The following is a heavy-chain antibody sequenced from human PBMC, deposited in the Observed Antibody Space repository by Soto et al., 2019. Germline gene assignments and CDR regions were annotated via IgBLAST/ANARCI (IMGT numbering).Heavy chain of an antibody. CDR2: ISAYNGNT. J-gene: IGHJ6*02. CDR3: ARGAKDSSGYYYPTSYYYYGMDV. V-gene: IGHV1-18*01. CDR1: GYTFTSYG. Sequence: ASVKVSCKASGYTFTSYGISWVRQAPGQGLEWMGWISAYNGNTNYAQKLQGRVTMTTDTSTSTAYMELRSLRSDDTAVYYCARGAKDSSGYYYPTSYYYYGMDVWGHGTTATVSS. D-gene: IGHD3-22*01.